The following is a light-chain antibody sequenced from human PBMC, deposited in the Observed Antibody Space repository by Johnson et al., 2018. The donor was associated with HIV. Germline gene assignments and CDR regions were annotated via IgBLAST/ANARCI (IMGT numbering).Light chain of an antibody. CDR3: GTWDNSLNVYV. V-gene: IGLV1-51*01. J-gene: IGLJ1*01. CDR1: SSNIGNNY. CDR2: DNN. Sequence: QSVLTQPPSVSAAPGQKVTISCSGSSSNIGNNYVSWYQQLPGTAPKLLIYDNNKRPSGIPDRFSGSKSGTSATLGITGLWPEDWADYFCGTWDNSLNVYVFGTATKVTVI.